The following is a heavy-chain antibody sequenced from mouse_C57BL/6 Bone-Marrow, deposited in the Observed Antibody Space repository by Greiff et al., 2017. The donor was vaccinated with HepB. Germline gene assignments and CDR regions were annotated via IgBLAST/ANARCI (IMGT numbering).Heavy chain of an antibody. J-gene: IGHJ3*01. V-gene: IGHV1-81*01. CDR3: ARCGFTVPFAN. CDR1: GYTFTSYG. D-gene: IGHD1-1*01. CDR2: IYPRSGNT. Sequence: QVHVKQSGAELARPGASVKLSCKASGYTFTSYGMSWVKQSTGQGLEWIGEIYPRSGNTYYNEKFKGKATLTADKSSSTAYMELRSLTSEDSAVYFCARCGFTVPFANGGRGTLVTVSA.